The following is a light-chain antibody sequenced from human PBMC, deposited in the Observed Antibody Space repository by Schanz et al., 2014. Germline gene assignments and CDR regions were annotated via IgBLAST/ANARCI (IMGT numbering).Light chain of an antibody. V-gene: IGKV1-33*01. J-gene: IGKJ4*01. CDR1: QDMSNC. CDR3: LQSDNLPH. CDR2: DAS. Sequence: DIQMTQSPSSLSASVGDRVTISCQASQDMSNCLNWFHQKAGKAPKLLIYDASNLETGVPSRFSGSGSGTDFTFTISTLQPEDIATYYCLQSDNLPHFGGGTKVEVK.